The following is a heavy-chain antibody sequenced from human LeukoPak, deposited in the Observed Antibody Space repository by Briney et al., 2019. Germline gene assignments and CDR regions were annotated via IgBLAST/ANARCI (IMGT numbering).Heavy chain of an antibody. D-gene: IGHD5-12*01. CDR3: ARVRATISPHFDN. CDR1: GFTFSSYW. J-gene: IGHJ4*02. Sequence: QPGGSLRLSCAASGFTFSSYWMHWVRQAPGKGLMWVSRINSDGSITNYADSVKGRFTISRDNAKNTLYLQMNSLRAEDTAVYYCARVRATISPHFDNWGQGTLVTVSS. CDR2: INSDGSIT. V-gene: IGHV3-74*01.